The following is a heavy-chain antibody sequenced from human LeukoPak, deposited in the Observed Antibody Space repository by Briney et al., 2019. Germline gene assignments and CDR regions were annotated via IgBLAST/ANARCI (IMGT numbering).Heavy chain of an antibody. Sequence: SVKVSCKASGGTFSSYAISWVRQAPGQGLEWMGGIIPIFGTANYAQKFQGRVTMTTETSTSTAYMELRSLRSDDTAVYYCARDYSSSWYPTWGQGTLVTVSS. CDR3: ARDYSSSWYPT. CDR1: GGTFSSYA. V-gene: IGHV1-69*05. CDR2: IIPIFGTA. J-gene: IGHJ5*02. D-gene: IGHD6-13*01.